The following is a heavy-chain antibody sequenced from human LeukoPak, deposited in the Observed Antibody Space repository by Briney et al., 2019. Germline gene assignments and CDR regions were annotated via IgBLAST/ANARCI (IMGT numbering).Heavy chain of an antibody. CDR2: INHSGST. CDR1: GGSFSGYY. Sequence: PSETLSLTCAVYGGSFSGYYWSWIRQPPGKGLEWIGEINHSGSTNYNPSLKSRVTISVDTSKNQFSLKLSSVPAADTAVYYCARGRRYFDWLFPFDYWGQGTLVTVSS. V-gene: IGHV4-34*01. CDR3: ARGRRYFDWLFPFDY. D-gene: IGHD3-9*01. J-gene: IGHJ4*02.